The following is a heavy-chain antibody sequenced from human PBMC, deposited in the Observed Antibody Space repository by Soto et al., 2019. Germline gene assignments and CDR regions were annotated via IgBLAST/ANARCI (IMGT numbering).Heavy chain of an antibody. Sequence: VQVNCKGSGYTLTSYGISWVRRATEQGLEWMGWISAYNGNTNYAQKLQGRVTMTTDTSTSTAYMELRSLRSDDTAVYYCARDHQSYYDFWSGYLGYYYYGMDVWGQGTTVTVSS. CDR1: GYTLTSYG. V-gene: IGHV1-18*01. D-gene: IGHD3-3*01. J-gene: IGHJ6*02. CDR2: ISAYNGNT. CDR3: ARDHQSYYDFWSGYLGYYYYGMDV.